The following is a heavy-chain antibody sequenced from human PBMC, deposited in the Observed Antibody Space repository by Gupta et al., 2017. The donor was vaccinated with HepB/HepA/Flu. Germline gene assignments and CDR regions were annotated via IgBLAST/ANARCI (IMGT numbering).Heavy chain of an antibody. J-gene: IGHJ4*02. V-gene: IGHV6-1*01. D-gene: IGHD6-19*01. Sequence: QVQLQPSGPGLVKPSQTLSLTCVISEDSVSSNSASWNWIRRSPSRGLEWLGRTFYRSQWYNDYAVSVRNRISINSDTSKNQFSLHLNSVTPEDTAVYYCARGGLYTSGKIDYWGQGTLVTVSS. CDR1: EDSVSSNSAS. CDR2: TFYRSQWYN. CDR3: ARGGLYTSGKIDY.